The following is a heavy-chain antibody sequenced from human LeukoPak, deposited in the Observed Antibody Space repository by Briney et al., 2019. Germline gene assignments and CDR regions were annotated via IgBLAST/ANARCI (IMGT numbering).Heavy chain of an antibody. D-gene: IGHD3-22*01. Sequence: SETLSLTCTVSGGSISSGDYYWSWTRQPPGKGLEWIGCIYYSGSTYYNPSLKSRVTISVGTSKNQFSLKLSSVTAADTAVYYCASYYYEYWFDPWGQGTLVTVSS. CDR2: IYYSGST. CDR3: ASYYYEYWFDP. CDR1: GGSISSGDYY. V-gene: IGHV4-30-4*01. J-gene: IGHJ5*02.